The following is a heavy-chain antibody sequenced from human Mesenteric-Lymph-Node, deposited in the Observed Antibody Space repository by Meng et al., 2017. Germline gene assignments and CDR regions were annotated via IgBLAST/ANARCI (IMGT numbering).Heavy chain of an antibody. J-gene: IGHJ4*02. V-gene: IGHV3-74*01. CDR2: IKPDGRTT. CDR1: GFTFSTYS. CDR3: ARDWDWVVWDY. D-gene: IGHD3/OR15-3a*01. Sequence: AGPLRLSCAASGFTFSTYSMHWVRQAPGKGLVWVSQIKPDGRTTAYADSVKGRFTISRDNAKSTLYLEMNSLRAEDAAVYYCARDWDWVVWDYWGQGTLVTVSS.